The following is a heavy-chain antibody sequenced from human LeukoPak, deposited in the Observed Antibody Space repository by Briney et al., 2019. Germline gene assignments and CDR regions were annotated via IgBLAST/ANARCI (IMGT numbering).Heavy chain of an antibody. V-gene: IGHV4-30-2*01. Sequence: PSQTLSLTCTVSGGSISSGGYYWRWIRQPPGKGLEWIGYIYHSGSTYYNPSLKSRVTISVDRSKNQFSLKLSSVTAADTAVYYCARWGGVPAAIGDYWGQGTLVTVSS. J-gene: IGHJ4*02. CDR2: IYHSGST. D-gene: IGHD2-2*01. CDR1: GGSISSGGYY. CDR3: ARWGGVPAAIGDY.